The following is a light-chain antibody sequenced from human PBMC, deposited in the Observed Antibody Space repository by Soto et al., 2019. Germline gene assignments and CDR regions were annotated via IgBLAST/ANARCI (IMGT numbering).Light chain of an antibody. CDR2: GAS. Sequence: VMTQAPATLSVSPGERATPSCRASQTINNNVAWYQLKDGQVPRLVIYGASTRATDIPSRFSGSGSGTEFTLTISSLQPDDFATYYCQQYNSYSFGQGTKVDIK. CDR3: QQYNSYS. V-gene: IGKV3-15*01. J-gene: IGKJ1*01. CDR1: QTINNN.